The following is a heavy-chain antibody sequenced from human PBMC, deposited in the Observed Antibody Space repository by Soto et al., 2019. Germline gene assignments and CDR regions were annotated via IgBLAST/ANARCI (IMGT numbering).Heavy chain of an antibody. CDR3: ARGRDGDYAGYYYYMDV. D-gene: IGHD4-17*01. CDR1: GFTFSSYS. V-gene: IGHV3-21*01. CDR2: ISSSSSYI. Sequence: GGSLRLSCAASGFTFSSYSMNWVRQAPGKGLEWVSSISSSSSYIYYADSVKGRFTISRDNAKNSLYLQMNSLRAEDTAVYYCARGRDGDYAGYYYYMDVWGKGTTVTVSS. J-gene: IGHJ6*03.